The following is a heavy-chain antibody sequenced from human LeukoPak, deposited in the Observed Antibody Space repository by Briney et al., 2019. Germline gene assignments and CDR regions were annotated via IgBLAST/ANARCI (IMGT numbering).Heavy chain of an antibody. V-gene: IGHV1-2*02. CDR2: INPNSGGT. CDR1: GYTFTSYY. J-gene: IGHJ4*02. D-gene: IGHD2-2*01. CDR3: AITWDCSSTSCAHDN. Sequence: ASVKVSCKASGYTFTSYYMHWVRQAPGQGLEWMGWINPNSGGTNYAQKFQGRVTMTRDTSISTAYMELSRLRSDDTAVYYCAITWDCSSTSCAHDNWGQGTLVTVSS.